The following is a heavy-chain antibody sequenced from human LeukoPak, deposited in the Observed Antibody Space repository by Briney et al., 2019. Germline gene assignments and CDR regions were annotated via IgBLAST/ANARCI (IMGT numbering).Heavy chain of an antibody. CDR3: AREGGDY. Sequence: ASVKVSCKASGGTFSSYTISWVRQAPGQGLEWMGGIIPLFGTPDYAQKFQDRLTITADKSTSTAYMELSSLRSEDTAVYYCAREGGDYWGQGTLVTVSS. CDR1: GGTFSSYT. V-gene: IGHV1-69*06. CDR2: IIPLFGTP. D-gene: IGHD1-26*01. J-gene: IGHJ4*02.